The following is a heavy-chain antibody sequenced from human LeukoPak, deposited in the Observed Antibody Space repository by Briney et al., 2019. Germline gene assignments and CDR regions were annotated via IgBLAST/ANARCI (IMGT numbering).Heavy chain of an antibody. J-gene: IGHJ1*01. CDR3: ARAPSEIGGYYPEYFRH. CDR1: GFTFSTYC. Sequence: GGSLRLSCAASGFTFSTYCMHWVRQAPGKGLEWVSRIRSDGSTNYADYVKGRFTISRDNAKNTVSLQMNSLRPEDTGVYYCARAPSEIGGYYPEYFRHWGQGTLVTVSS. V-gene: IGHV3-74*01. CDR2: IRSDGST. D-gene: IGHD3-22*01.